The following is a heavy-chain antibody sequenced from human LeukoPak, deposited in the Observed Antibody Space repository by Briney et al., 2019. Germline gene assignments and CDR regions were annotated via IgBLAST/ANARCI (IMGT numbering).Heavy chain of an antibody. CDR1: GGSLSGYH. Sequence: SETLSLTCAVYGGSLSGYHWSWIRQPPGRGLEVLGEINRSGSTNYNPSLKCRVTISVDTSKNQFSLKLSSVTAADTAVYYCAREDVVVPAARRPYYYYGMDVWGQGTTVTVSS. D-gene: IGHD2-2*01. CDR3: AREDVVVPAARRPYYYYGMDV. V-gene: IGHV4-34*01. J-gene: IGHJ6*02. CDR2: INRSGST.